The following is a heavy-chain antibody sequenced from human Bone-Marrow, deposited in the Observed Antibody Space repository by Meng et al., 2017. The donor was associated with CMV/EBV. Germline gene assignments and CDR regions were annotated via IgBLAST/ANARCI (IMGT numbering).Heavy chain of an antibody. J-gene: IGHJ6*02. Sequence: GESLKISCAASGFTFSSYSMNWVRQAPGKGLEWVSSISSSSSYIYYADSVKGRFTISRDNAKNSLYLQMNSLRAEDTAVCYCARDLSHGDYRYYYYYYGMDVWGQGATVTVSS. CDR2: ISSSSSYI. V-gene: IGHV3-21*01. CDR3: ARDLSHGDYRYYYYYYGMDV. CDR1: GFTFSSYS. D-gene: IGHD4-17*01.